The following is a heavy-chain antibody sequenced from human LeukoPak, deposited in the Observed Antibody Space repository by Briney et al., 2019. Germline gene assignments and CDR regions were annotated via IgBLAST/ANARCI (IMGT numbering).Heavy chain of an antibody. CDR2: IYPGDSNT. CDR1: GYSFSNYW. CDR3: ARQPLVRDCGGDCEFDY. D-gene: IGHD2-21*02. Sequence: GESLKISCKGSGYSFSNYWIGWVRQLPGKGLEWMGIIYPGDSNTRYSPSFQGQVTISADKSISTAYLQWTSLKASDTAIYYCARQPLVRDCGGDCEFDYWGQGTRVSVSS. V-gene: IGHV5-51*01. J-gene: IGHJ4*02.